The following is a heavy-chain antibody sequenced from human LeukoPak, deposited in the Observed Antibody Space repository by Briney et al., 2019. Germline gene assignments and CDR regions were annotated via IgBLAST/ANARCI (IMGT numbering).Heavy chain of an antibody. CDR2: IHYSGST. J-gene: IGHJ6*03. D-gene: IGHD6-13*01. V-gene: IGHV4-39*07. CDR1: GGSISSSSYY. Sequence: SETLSLTCTVSGGSISSSSYYWGWIRQPPGKGLEWIGSIHYSGSTYYNPSLKSRVTISVDTSKNQFSLKLSSVTAADTAVYYCARGIGSSWPGHSYYYMDVWGKGTTVTVSS. CDR3: ARGIGSSWPGHSYYYMDV.